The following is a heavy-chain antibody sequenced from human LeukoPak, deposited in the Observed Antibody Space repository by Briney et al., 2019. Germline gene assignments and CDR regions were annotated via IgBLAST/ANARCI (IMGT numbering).Heavy chain of an antibody. Sequence: GGSLRLSCAASGFTFSDYSINWVRQAPGKGLEWVSSISSSSTYIFYADSVKGRFTISRDYAKNSLYLQMNSLRAEDTAVHFCARGQGVYASGSYPFDDWGQGTQVTVSS. V-gene: IGHV3-21*01. J-gene: IGHJ4*02. CDR1: GFTFSDYS. CDR3: ARGQGVYASGSYPFDD. CDR2: ISSSSTYI. D-gene: IGHD3-10*01.